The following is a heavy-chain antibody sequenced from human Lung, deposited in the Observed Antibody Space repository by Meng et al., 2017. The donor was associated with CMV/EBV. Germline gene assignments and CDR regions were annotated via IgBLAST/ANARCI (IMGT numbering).Heavy chain of an antibody. Sequence: SXTXSLXCTVSRDSMSSYGYNWSWIRQPPGEGLEWIGYIHSTGSTYYNPSLKGRITISIDTSRNQFSLELTSVTAADTAIYYCARVADPSVPYYFDFWGPGTLVT. CDR3: ARVADPSVPYYFDF. J-gene: IGHJ4*02. V-gene: IGHV4-30-4*02. CDR2: IHSTGST. CDR1: RDSMSSYGYN.